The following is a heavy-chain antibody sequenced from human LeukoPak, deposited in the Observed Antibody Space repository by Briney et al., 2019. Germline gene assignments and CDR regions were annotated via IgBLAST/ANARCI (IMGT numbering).Heavy chain of an antibody. D-gene: IGHD2-21*02. CDR3: AKAVDDYFFDY. Sequence: GGSLRLSCAASGFTFNTYAMSWVRQAPGKGLEWVSGIGGSDSSTYYAESVKGRFTISRDNSKNTLYLQMNSLRAEDTAAYYCAKAVDDYFFDYWGQGTLVTVSP. CDR2: IGGSDSST. CDR1: GFTFNTYA. V-gene: IGHV3-23*01. J-gene: IGHJ4*02.